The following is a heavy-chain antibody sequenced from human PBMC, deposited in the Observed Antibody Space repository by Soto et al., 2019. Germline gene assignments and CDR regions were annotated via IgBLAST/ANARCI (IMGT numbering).Heavy chain of an antibody. CDR1: GLTVSSFD. J-gene: IGHJ4*02. CDR2: IGTGGET. D-gene: IGHD1-26*01. Sequence: EVQLVESGGGLVQPGGSLRLSCAASGLTVSSFDMHWVRQPIGKGLEWVSGIGTGGETYYAGSMKGRFTISRENAKNSLFLQMNSLRAGDTAVYYCASSVPGRGFFFDFRGQGSLVIVSS. V-gene: IGHV3-13*01. CDR3: ASSVPGRGFFFDF.